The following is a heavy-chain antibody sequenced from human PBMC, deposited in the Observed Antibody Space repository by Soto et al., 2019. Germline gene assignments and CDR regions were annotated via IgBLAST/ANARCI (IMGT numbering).Heavy chain of an antibody. V-gene: IGHV3-23*01. J-gene: IGHJ4*02. CDR3: AKTIRGGYSSSWYYYDY. D-gene: IGHD6-13*01. Sequence: EVQLLESGGDLVQPGGSLRLSCAASGFTFNNYAMPWVRQAPGKGLEWVSTISGGGSITYYADSLKGRFTISRDNSRNTLDLQINSLRAEDTAVYYCAKTIRGGYSSSWYYYDYWGQGTLVTVSS. CDR2: ISGGGSIT. CDR1: GFTFNNYA.